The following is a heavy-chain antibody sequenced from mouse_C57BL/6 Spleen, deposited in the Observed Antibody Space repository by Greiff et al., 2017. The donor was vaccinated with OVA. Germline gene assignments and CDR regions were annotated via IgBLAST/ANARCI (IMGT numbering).Heavy chain of an antibody. CDR3: ARLAIYYGNYFDY. D-gene: IGHD2-1*01. V-gene: IGHV5-12*01. CDR2: ISNGGGST. J-gene: IGHJ2*01. CDR1: GFTFSDYY. Sequence: EVQRVESGGGLVQPGGSLKLSCAASGFTFSDYYMYWVRQTPEKRLEWVAYISNGGGSTYYPDTVKGRFTISRDNAKNTLYLQMSRLKSEDTAMYYCARLAIYYGNYFDYWGQGTTLTVSS.